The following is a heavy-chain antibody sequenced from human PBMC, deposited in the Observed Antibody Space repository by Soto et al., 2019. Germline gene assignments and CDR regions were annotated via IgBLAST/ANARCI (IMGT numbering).Heavy chain of an antibody. D-gene: IGHD2-2*01. V-gene: IGHV4-31*08. CDR1: GVSITSDGNY. CDR3: ARLATAXXXXHSTICYLKEGYFDY. J-gene: IGHJ4*02. CDR2: IYYTGST. Sequence: QVQLQESGPGLVKPSQTLSLTCSVSGVSITSDGNYWTWIRQHPGKGLEWVGHIYYTGSTDFSPSLKSRVTISXXXPXXXXSXXXXXVXAXDXXXXYXARLATAXXXXHSTICYLKEGYFDYWGPGALVTVSS.